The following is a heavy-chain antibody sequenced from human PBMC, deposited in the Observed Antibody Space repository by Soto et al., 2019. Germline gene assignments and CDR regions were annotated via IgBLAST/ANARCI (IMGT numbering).Heavy chain of an antibody. CDR1: DSTIRRYA. Sequence: GGSLRLSCAASDSTIRRYAMSWVRQAPGKGLEWVSGITGNSARIYYADSVKGRFSISRDNSKNTLYLQMDTLRAEDTAVYYCAKNGDFDYDAFDVWGQGTVVTVS. V-gene: IGHV3-23*01. J-gene: IGHJ3*01. CDR3: AKNGDFDYDAFDV. D-gene: IGHD3-16*01. CDR2: ITGNSARI.